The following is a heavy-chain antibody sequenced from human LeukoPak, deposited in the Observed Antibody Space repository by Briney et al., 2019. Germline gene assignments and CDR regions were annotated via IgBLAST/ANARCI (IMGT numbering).Heavy chain of an antibody. V-gene: IGHV4-31*03. Sequence: SETLSLTCTVSGGSISSGGYYWSWIRQHPGKGLEWIGYIYYSGSTYYNPSLKSRVTISVDTSKNQFSLKLSSVTAADTAVYYCARRHDILTGYPFDPWGQGTLVTVSS. J-gene: IGHJ5*02. CDR2: IYYSGST. D-gene: IGHD3-9*01. CDR1: GGSISSGGYY. CDR3: ARRHDILTGYPFDP.